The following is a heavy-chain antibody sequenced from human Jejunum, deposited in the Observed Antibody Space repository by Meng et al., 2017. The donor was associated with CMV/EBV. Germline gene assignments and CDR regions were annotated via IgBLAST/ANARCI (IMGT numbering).Heavy chain of an antibody. J-gene: IGHJ4*02. CDR1: GGSSGSGEYY. D-gene: IGHD3-3*01. V-gene: IGHV4-30-4*01. CDR2: IHDTRST. Sequence: VQLPESGPGPLTLSQSLSLTCSVCGGSSGSGEYYWRGIRQPPGKGLGGSGYIHDTRSTYYNPSLKRRVDISLGTSRNHFSLTLSSVTAEDTAVYFCARGSIFVSFDSWGQGTLVTVSS. CDR3: ARGSIFVSFDS.